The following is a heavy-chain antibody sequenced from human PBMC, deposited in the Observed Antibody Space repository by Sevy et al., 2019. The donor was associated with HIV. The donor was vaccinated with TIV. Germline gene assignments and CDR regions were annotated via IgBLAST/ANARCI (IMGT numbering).Heavy chain of an antibody. CDR1: GGTFSNYA. V-gene: IGHV1-69*13. CDR2: IIPIFGTT. CDR3: ARTPLLSIPGTTDVYFDI. D-gene: IGHD4-4*01. J-gene: IGHJ4*02. Sequence: ASVKVSCKASGGTFSNYALSWVRQAPGQGLEWMGGIIPIFGTTNFAQTFQGRVTITADESRGKAYMELSSLKPADTAVYYCARTPLLSIPGTTDVYFDIWGQGTLVTVSS.